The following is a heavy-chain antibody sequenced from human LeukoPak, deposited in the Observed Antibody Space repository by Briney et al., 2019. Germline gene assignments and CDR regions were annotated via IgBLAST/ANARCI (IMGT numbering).Heavy chain of an antibody. CDR3: ARDTAAVTLYGMDV. CDR2: ISAYNGNT. D-gene: IGHD4-11*01. V-gene: IGHV1-18*01. Sequence: ASVKVSCKASGYTFTSYGISWVRQAPGQGLEWMGWISAYNGNTNYAQKLQGRVTMTTDASTSTAYMELRSLRSDDTAVYYCARDTAAVTLYGMDVWGQGTTVTVSS. CDR1: GYTFTSYG. J-gene: IGHJ6*02.